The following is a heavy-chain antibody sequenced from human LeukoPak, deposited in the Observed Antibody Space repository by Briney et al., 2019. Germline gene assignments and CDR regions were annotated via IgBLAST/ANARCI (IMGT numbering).Heavy chain of an antibody. Sequence: GASVKVSCKASGGTFSSYAISWVRQAPGQGLEWMGGIIPMFGTANYAQKFQGRVTITADESTSTAYMELSSLRSEDTAVYYCARGSGPDDFWSGYYEYWGQGTLVTVSS. CDR2: IIPMFGTA. D-gene: IGHD3-3*01. V-gene: IGHV1-69*13. CDR1: GGTFSSYA. J-gene: IGHJ4*02. CDR3: ARGSGPDDFWSGYYEY.